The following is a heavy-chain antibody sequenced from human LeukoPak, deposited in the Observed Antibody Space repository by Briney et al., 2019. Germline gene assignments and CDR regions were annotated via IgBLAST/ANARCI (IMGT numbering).Heavy chain of an antibody. CDR2: MYYSGST. Sequence: SETLSLTCTVSDGSITSSSYYWGWIRQPPGKGLEWIGSMYYSGSTYYNPSLKSRVTISVDTSKNQFSLKLSSVTAADTAVYYCARVGIATRHFASWGQGTLVTVSS. D-gene: IGHD6-6*01. J-gene: IGHJ5*02. CDR1: DGSITSSSYY. CDR3: ARVGIATRHFAS. V-gene: IGHV4-39*07.